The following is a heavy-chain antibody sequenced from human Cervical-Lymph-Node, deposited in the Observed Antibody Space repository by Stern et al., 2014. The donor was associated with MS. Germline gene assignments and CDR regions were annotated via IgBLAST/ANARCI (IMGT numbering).Heavy chain of an antibody. V-gene: IGHV3-30*04. CDR1: GFTFSSYA. Sequence: QLVQSGGGVVQPGTSLRLSCAASGFTFSSYALHWVLQAPGKGLEWVAVISYDGSEEYYANSVKARFTISRDDSKDTLYVQMNNLTTEDTAIYYCARDHRSYYDVLIGPIFLPWDAFDLWGQGTMVTVSS. D-gene: IGHD3-9*01. J-gene: IGHJ3*01. CDR2: ISYDGSEE. CDR3: ARDHRSYYDVLIGPIFLPWDAFDL.